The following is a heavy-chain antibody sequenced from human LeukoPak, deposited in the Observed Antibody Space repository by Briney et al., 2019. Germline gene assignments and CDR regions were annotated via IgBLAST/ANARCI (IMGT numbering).Heavy chain of an antibody. CDR3: ARKARSYDSSGYRTKRYHFDY. CDR2: INHSGST. J-gene: IGHJ4*02. CDR1: GGSFSGYY. Sequence: SETLSLTCAVYGGSFSGYYWSWIRQPPGKGLEWIGEINHSGSTNYNPSLKSRVTISVDTSKNQFSLKLSSVTAADTAVYYCARKARSYDSSGYRTKRYHFDYWGQGTLVTVSS. V-gene: IGHV4-34*01. D-gene: IGHD3-22*01.